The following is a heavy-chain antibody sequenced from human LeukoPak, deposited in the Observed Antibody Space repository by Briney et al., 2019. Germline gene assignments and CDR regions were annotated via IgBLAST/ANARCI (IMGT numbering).Heavy chain of an antibody. CDR2: IYSGGST. V-gene: IGHV3-53*01. D-gene: IGHD6-13*01. J-gene: IGHJ6*03. Sequence: GGSLRLSCAASGFTVSSNYMSWVRQAPGKGLEWVSVIYSGGSTYYADSVKGRFTISRDNSKNSLYLQMNSLRAEDTALYYCARSAGSGYYFYMDVWGKGTTVTVSS. CDR1: GFTVSSNY. CDR3: ARSAGSGYYFYMDV.